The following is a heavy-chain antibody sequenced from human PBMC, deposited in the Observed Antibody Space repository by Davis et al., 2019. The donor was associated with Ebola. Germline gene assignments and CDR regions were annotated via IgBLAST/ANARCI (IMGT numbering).Heavy chain of an antibody. CDR3: ARFVSATYGMDV. Sequence: GESLKISCAASGFTFSDYYMSWIRQAPGKGLEWVSYISSSGSTIYYADSVKGRFTISRDNAKNSLYLQMNSLRAEDTAVYYCARFVSATYGMDVWGQGTTVTVSS. CDR2: ISSSGSTI. J-gene: IGHJ6*02. D-gene: IGHD2-2*01. CDR1: GFTFSDYY. V-gene: IGHV3-11*01.